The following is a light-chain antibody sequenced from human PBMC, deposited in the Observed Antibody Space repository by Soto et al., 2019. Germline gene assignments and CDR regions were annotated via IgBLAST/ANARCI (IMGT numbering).Light chain of an antibody. CDR1: QSVSNNY. CDR2: GAS. CDR3: QLYGSSLT. J-gene: IGKJ4*01. Sequence: EIVLTQSPGTLSLSPVERATLSCRASQSVSNNYLAWYQQKPGQAPRLLIYGASNRATGIPDRFSGSGSGTDLSLTISRLEPEDFAIYHCQLYGSSLTFGGGTKGDIK. V-gene: IGKV3-20*01.